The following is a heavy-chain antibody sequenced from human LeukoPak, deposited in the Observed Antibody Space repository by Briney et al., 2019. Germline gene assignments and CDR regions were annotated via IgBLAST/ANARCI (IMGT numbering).Heavy chain of an antibody. CDR3: AKGRYYYDSSGPWFDY. Sequence: GGSLRLSCAASGFTFSSYGMHWVRQAPGKGLEWVAFIRYDGSNKYYADSVKGRLTISRDNSKNTLYLQMNSLRAEDTAVYYCAKGRYYYDSSGPWFDYWGQGTLVTVSS. CDR2: IRYDGSNK. V-gene: IGHV3-30*02. D-gene: IGHD3-22*01. CDR1: GFTFSSYG. J-gene: IGHJ4*02.